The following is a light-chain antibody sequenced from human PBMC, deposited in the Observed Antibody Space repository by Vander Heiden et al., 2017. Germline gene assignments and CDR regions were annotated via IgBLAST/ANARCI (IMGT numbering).Light chain of an antibody. J-gene: IGLJ3*02. V-gene: IGLV1-40*01. CDR1: SSNIGARYD. CDR2: GNN. Sequence: QSVLTQPPSVSGAPGQRVTISCTGSSSNIGARYDVHWYQQLPGTAPKLLIDGNNNRPSGVPDRFSGSKSGTSASLAITGLQAEDEADYYCQSYDNSLSGFWVFGGGTKLTVL. CDR3: QSYDNSLSGFWV.